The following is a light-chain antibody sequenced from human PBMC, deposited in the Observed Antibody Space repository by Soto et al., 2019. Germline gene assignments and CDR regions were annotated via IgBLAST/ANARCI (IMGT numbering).Light chain of an antibody. CDR3: SSYTRSSTLYV. V-gene: IGLV2-14*01. J-gene: IGLJ1*01. CDR2: EVS. CDR1: SSDVGGSNY. Sequence: QSALTQPASVSGSPGQSITISCTGTSSDVGGSNYVSWYQHHPGKAPKLMIYEVSNRPSGVSNRFSGYKSGNTASLTISGLQAEDEADYYCSSYTRSSTLYVFGTGTKLTVL.